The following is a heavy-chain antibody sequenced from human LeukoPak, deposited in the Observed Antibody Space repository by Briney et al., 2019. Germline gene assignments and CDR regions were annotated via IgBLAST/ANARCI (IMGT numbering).Heavy chain of an antibody. CDR2: ISAYNGNT. CDR1: GYTFTSYG. Sequence: ASVKVSCKASGYTFTSYGISWVRQAPGQGLEWMGCISAYNGNTNYAQKLQGRVTMTTDTSTSTAYMELRSLRSDDTPVYYCARDRMVRDLHNWFDPWGQGTLVTVSS. J-gene: IGHJ5*02. V-gene: IGHV1-18*04. D-gene: IGHD3-10*01. CDR3: ARDRMVRDLHNWFDP.